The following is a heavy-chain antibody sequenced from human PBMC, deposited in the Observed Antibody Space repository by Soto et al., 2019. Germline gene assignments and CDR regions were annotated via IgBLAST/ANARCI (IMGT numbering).Heavy chain of an antibody. CDR3: ARDSGLGDYIWGIYPRAFDI. V-gene: IGHV3-21*01. D-gene: IGHD3-16*02. CDR2: MSSSSSYI. J-gene: IGHJ3*02. Sequence: EVQLVESGGGLVKPGGSLRLSCAASGFTFSSYSMNWVRPAPGKGLEWVSSMSSSSSYIYYADSVQGRFTISRDNAKNSLYLKMNSLRAEDTAVYYCARDSGLGDYIWGIYPRAFDILGQGTMVTVSS. CDR1: GFTFSSYS.